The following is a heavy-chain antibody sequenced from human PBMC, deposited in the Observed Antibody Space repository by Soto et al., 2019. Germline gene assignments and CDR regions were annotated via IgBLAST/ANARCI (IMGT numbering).Heavy chain of an antibody. CDR2: IYWNDDK. CDR3: AHSHYWGLEFYPFDF. V-gene: IGHV2-5*01. Sequence: SGPTLVNPKETLTLTCTFSGFSLTAGVGVGWVRQPPGKALEWLALIYWNDDKRYSPSLKSRLTITKDTSKNQVVLTMTNVDPVDTATYYCAHSHYWGLEFYPFDFWGQGTMVTVSS. CDR1: GFSLTAGVG. J-gene: IGHJ3*01. D-gene: IGHD3-16*01.